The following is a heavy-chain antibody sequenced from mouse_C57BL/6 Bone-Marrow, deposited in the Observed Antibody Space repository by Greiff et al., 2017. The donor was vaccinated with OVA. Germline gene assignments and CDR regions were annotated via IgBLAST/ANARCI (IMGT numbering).Heavy chain of an antibody. D-gene: IGHD1-1*01. CDR1: GYTFTSYG. J-gene: IGHJ1*03. V-gene: IGHV1-81*01. Sequence: LQESGAELARPGASVKLSCKASGYTFTSYGISWVKQRTGQGLEWIGEIYPRSGNAYYNEKFKGKATLTADKSSSTAYMELRSLTSEDSAVYFCARWGTTDWYFDVWGTGTTVTVSS. CDR3: ARWGTTDWYFDV. CDR2: IYPRSGNA.